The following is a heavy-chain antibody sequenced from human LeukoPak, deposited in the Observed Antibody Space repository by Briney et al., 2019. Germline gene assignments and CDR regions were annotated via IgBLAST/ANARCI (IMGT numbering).Heavy chain of an antibody. V-gene: IGHV1-46*01. CDR1: GYTFTSYY. CDR2: INPSGGST. J-gene: IGHJ4*02. Sequence: TSVKVSCKASGYTFTSYYMHWVRQAPGRGLEWMGIINPSGGSTSYAQKFQGRVTMTRDMSTSTVYMELSSLRSEDTAVYYCARRSTSSDHYDYWGQGTLVTVSS. CDR3: ARRSTSSDHYDY. D-gene: IGHD2-2*01.